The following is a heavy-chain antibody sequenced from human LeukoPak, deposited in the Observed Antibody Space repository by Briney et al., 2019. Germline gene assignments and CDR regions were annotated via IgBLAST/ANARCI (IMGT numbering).Heavy chain of an antibody. D-gene: IGHD3-22*01. CDR3: ARGLGYYDSSGYYF. CDR1: GGSISSYY. CDR2: IYYSGST. J-gene: IGHJ4*02. Sequence: SENLSLTCTVSGGSISSYYWSWIRQPPGKGLEWIGYIYYSGSTNYNPSLKSRVTISVDTSKNQFSLKLSSVTAADTAVYYCARGLGYYDSSGYYFWGQGTLVTVSS. V-gene: IGHV4-59*01.